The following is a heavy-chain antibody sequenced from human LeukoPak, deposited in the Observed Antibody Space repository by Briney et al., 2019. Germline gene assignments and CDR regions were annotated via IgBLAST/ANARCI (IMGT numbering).Heavy chain of an antibody. CDR1: GFTVSSIY. V-gene: IGHV3-66*02. CDR3: ARAPQGFLECRGPYFDY. CDR2: IYSGGTT. D-gene: IGHD3-3*01. Sequence: GGSLRLSCAASGFTVSSIYMSWVRQAPGKGLEWVSIIYSGGTTYYADSVKGRFTISRDSSKNTLYLQMNSLRPEDTAVYYCARAPQGFLECRGPYFDYWGQGTLVTVSS. J-gene: IGHJ4*02.